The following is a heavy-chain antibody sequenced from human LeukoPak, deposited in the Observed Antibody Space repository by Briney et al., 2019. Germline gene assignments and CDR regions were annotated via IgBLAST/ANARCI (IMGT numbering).Heavy chain of an antibody. D-gene: IGHD4-23*01. CDR3: ARDQGVVNGYYYYYMDV. J-gene: IGHJ6*03. CDR1: GGTFSSYA. V-gene: IGHV1-69*05. CDR2: IIPIFGTA. Sequence: GASVKVSCKASGGTFSSYAINWVRQAPGQGLEWMGAIIPIFGTANYAQKFRGRVTITTDESTSTAHMELTSLRPEDTAVYYCARDQGVVNGYYYYYMDVWGEGTTVTVSS.